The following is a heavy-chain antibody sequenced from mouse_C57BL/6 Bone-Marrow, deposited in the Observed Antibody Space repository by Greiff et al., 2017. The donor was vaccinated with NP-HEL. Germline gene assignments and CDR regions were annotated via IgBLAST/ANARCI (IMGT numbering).Heavy chain of an antibody. J-gene: IGHJ4*01. CDR3: ATANYGNYEGYAMDY. Sequence: QVQLQQSGAELVKPGASVKMSCKASGYTFTSYWITWVKQRPGQGLEWIGDIYPGSGSTNYNEKFKSKATLTVDTSSSTAYMQLSSLTSEDSAVYYCATANYGNYEGYAMDYWGQGTSVTVSS. CDR2: IYPGSGST. D-gene: IGHD2-1*01. CDR1: GYTFTSYW. V-gene: IGHV1-55*01.